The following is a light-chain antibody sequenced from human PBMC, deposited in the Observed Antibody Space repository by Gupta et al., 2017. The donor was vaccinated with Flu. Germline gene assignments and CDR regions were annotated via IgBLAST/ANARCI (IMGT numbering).Light chain of an antibody. CDR2: GNS. V-gene: IGLV1-40*01. CDR3: QSYDSSLTMV. CDR1: SSNIGAGYP. J-gene: IGLJ2*01. Sequence: SVLTQPPSVSGAPGQGVTISCAGSSSNIGAGYPVHWYQQLPGAAPRLLLYGNSSRPSGVPDRFSASKSGTSASLAITGLRLEDEADYYCQSYDSSLTMVFGGGTKLTVL.